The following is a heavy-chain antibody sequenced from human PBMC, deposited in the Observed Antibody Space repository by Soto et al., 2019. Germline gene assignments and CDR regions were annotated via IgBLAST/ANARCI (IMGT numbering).Heavy chain of an antibody. CDR1: GGTFSSYT. V-gene: IGHV1-69*02. CDR3: ARGVGNRDRLNWKWFEP. CDR2: IIPILGIA. J-gene: IGHJ5*02. Sequence: QVQLVQSGAEVKKPGSSVKVSCKASGGTFSSYTISWVRQAPGQGLEWMGRIIPILGIANYAQKFQGRVTITADKFTSTAYVEMSSLRSDDTAVYYCARGVGNRDRLNWKWFEPWGQGTLVTVSS. D-gene: IGHD1-1*01.